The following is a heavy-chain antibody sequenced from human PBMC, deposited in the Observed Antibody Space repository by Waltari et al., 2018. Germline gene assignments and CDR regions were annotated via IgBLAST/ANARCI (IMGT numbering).Heavy chain of an antibody. D-gene: IGHD2-21*02. V-gene: IGHV3-7*01. CDR3: ARTRVTDYYMDV. CDR2: RKQDGSEK. CDR1: GFTFSSYW. Sequence: EVQLVESGGGLVQPGGSLRLSCAASGFTFSSYWMSWVRQAPGKGVELVAKRKQDGSEKYYVDTGKGRFTISRDNAKNSLYLQMNSLRAEDTAVYYCARTRVTDYYMDVWGKGTTVTVSS. J-gene: IGHJ6*03.